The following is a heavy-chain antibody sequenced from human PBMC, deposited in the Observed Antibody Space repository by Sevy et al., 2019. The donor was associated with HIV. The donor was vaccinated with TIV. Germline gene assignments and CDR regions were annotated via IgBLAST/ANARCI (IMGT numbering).Heavy chain of an antibody. D-gene: IGHD3-22*01. CDR2: IYTGGST. CDR1: GFTVSSNY. Sequence: GGSLRLSCAASGFTVSSNYMTWDRQAPGKGLEWVSVIYTGGSTYYAESVKGRFTISRDNSKNTVYLRMNSLRAEDTAVYYCARGSTYYYDDSGYSTRGDAFDIWGQGTMVTVSS. J-gene: IGHJ3*02. CDR3: ARGSTYYYDDSGYSTRGDAFDI. V-gene: IGHV3-53*01.